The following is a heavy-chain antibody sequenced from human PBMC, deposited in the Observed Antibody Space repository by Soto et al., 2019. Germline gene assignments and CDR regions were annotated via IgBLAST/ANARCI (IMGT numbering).Heavy chain of an antibody. CDR2: IYYSGST. CDR3: ASHPSYTAMVTFDY. V-gene: IGHV4-31*03. CDR1: GGSISSGGYY. Sequence: PSETLSLTCTVSGGSISSGGYYWSWIRQHPGRGLEWIGYIYYSGSTYYNPSLKSRVTISVDTSKNQFSLKLSSVTAADTAVYYCASHPSYTAMVTFDYWGQGTLVRLL. J-gene: IGHJ4*02. D-gene: IGHD5-18*01.